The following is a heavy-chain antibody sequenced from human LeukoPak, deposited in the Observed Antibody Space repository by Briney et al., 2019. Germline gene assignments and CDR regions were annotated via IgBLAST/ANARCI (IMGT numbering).Heavy chain of an antibody. CDR3: ARAESDVVAARNDY. CDR1: GYTFTCYY. CDR2: INSNRGGI. J-gene: IGHJ4*02. Sequence: GSWVTVSCKASGYTFTCYYMHWVRQAPGQGLGWMGWINSNRGGINYVQKFQGRVTMTRATSISTTYMELNRLRCDVTAVYCCARAESDVVAARNDYWLQGTVVSVPS. D-gene: IGHD6-6*01. V-gene: IGHV1-2*02.